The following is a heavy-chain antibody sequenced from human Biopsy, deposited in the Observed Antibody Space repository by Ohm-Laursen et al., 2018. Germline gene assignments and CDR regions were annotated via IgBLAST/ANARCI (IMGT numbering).Heavy chain of an antibody. CDR1: GDSITSYF. V-gene: IGHV4-59*08. CDR2: IYYRGNT. CDR3: ARRLPLRGFAFDV. J-gene: IGHJ3*01. Sequence: SDTLSLTCSVSGDSITSYFWNWIRQAPGKGLEWIGNIYYRGNTNYSPSLKGRATISLGSSKNQFSLNLNSVTATDTAVYYCARRLPLRGFAFDVWGQGTVVTVS. D-gene: IGHD3-10*01.